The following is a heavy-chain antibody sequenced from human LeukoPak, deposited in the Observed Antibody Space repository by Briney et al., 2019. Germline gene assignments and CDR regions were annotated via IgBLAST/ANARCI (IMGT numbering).Heavy chain of an antibody. CDR3: ARDITGTTDDY. Sequence: GGSLRLSCAASGFTVGSNYMSWARQAPGKGLEWVSVIYSGGSTYDADTAKGRFTISRDNSKSTLYLQMNSLRAEDTAVYYCARDITGTTDDYWGQGTLVTVSS. D-gene: IGHD1-20*01. CDR1: GFTVGSNY. CDR2: IYSGGST. J-gene: IGHJ4*02. V-gene: IGHV3-66*02.